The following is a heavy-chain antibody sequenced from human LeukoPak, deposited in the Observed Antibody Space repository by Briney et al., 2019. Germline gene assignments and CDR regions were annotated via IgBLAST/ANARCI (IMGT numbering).Heavy chain of an antibody. D-gene: IGHD1-1*01. CDR3: ARWVGNEGGYFDY. J-gene: IGHJ4*02. CDR1: GYTFDDHW. Sequence: GGSLRLSCVASGYTFDDHWMTWVRQAPGKGLEWVAYIKRDGSKEDYVDSVKGRFTVSRDNAKNSLFLQMNILRVDDTAVYYCARWVGNEGGYFDYWGQGTLVTVSS. CDR2: IKRDGSKE. V-gene: IGHV3-7*03.